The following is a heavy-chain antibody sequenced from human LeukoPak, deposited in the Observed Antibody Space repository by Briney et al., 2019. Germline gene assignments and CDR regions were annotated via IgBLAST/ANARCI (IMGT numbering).Heavy chain of an antibody. CDR1: GFTFSTYS. Sequence: PGGSLRLSCAAPGFTFSTYSMNWVRQAPGKGLEWVSSITSPVGRIYYADSLKGRITISRDNARSTLYLQMNSLRAEDTAVYYCATDGRSSGWYGFDYWGQGILVTVSS. CDR3: ATDGRSSGWYGFDY. J-gene: IGHJ4*02. D-gene: IGHD6-19*01. V-gene: IGHV3-21*01. CDR2: ITSPVGRI.